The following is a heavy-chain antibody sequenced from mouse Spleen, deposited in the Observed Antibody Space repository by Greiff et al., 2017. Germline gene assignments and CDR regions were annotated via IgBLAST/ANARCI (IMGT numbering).Heavy chain of an antibody. D-gene: IGHD1-1*01. CDR3: AREDYYDGSYWYFDV. V-gene: IGHV3-6*01. CDR1: GYSLTSGYY. J-gene: IGHJ1*01. Sequence: ESGPGLVKPSQSLSLTCSVTGYSLTSGYYWNWIRQFPGNKLEWMGSISYAGSNNYNPSLKNRISINRDTSKNQFFLKLNSVTTEDTATYYCAREDYYDGSYWYFDVWGAGTTVTVSS. CDR2: ISYAGSN.